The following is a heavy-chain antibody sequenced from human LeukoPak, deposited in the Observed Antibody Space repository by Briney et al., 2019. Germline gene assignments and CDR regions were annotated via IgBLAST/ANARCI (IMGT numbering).Heavy chain of an antibody. CDR2: IGASGEST. D-gene: IGHD5-24*01. J-gene: IGHJ3*01. V-gene: IGHV3-23*01. Sequence: PGGSLRLSCAASGFTFSVAAMTWVRQAPGEGLEWVSPIGASGESTYYADSVKGRFTISRDNSKNTLSLQMNSLRVEDTAMYFCAKDIQLSTWGLGTMVTVSS. CDR3: AKDIQLST. CDR1: GFTFSVAA.